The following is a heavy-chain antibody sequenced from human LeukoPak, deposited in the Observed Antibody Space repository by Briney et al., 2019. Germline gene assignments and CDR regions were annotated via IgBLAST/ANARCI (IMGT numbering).Heavy chain of an antibody. CDR1: GFTFSSYG. CDR2: IRYDGNNK. V-gene: IGHV3-30*02. Sequence: PGGSLRLSCAASGFTFSSYGMDWVRQAPGKGLEWVAFIRYDGNNKDYADSVKGRFTISRDNSKNTLYLQMNSLRVEDTAVYYCAKDYGDLVAFDIWGHGTMVAVCS. D-gene: IGHD4-17*01. J-gene: IGHJ3*02. CDR3: AKDYGDLVAFDI.